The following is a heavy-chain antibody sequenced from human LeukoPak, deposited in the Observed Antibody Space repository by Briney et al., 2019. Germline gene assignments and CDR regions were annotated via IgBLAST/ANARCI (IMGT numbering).Heavy chain of an antibody. CDR2: ISPNTGDT. D-gene: IGHD3-3*02. V-gene: IGHV1-18*01. J-gene: IGHJ4*02. CDR1: GYTFASYG. Sequence: ASVKVSCKASGYTFASYGIIWVRQAPAQGLEGMGWISPNTGDTVYAQKLQDRVTMTTDTSTSTAFIELRSLRCDDTAVYFCASDPSGTAFGPGDYWGQGTLVTVSS. CDR3: ASDPSGTAFGPGDY.